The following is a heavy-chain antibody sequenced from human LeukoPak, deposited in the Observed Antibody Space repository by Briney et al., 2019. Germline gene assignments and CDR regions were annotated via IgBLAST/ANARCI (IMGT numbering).Heavy chain of an antibody. J-gene: IGHJ1*01. Sequence: GRSLRLSCAASGFTFDDYGMSWVRQGPGKGLEWGSFINWNGVSTDYADSVKGRFTISRDNAKNSLFLQMNSLRAEDTAFYYCAREDGFCSGGSCYQHWGQGTLVTVSS. D-gene: IGHD2-15*01. CDR3: AREDGFCSGGSCYQH. CDR2: INWNGVST. CDR1: GFTFDDYG. V-gene: IGHV3-20*04.